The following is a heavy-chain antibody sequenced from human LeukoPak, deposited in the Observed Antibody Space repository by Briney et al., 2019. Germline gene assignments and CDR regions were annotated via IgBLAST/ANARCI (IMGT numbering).Heavy chain of an antibody. CDR3: ARETYYDILTGSGATFDY. Sequence: SETLSLTCTVSGGSISSGDYYWSWIRQPPGKVLECIAYMYYSGSTYYNPSLKSRVTMSADTSKNQFSLKLSSVTAADTAVYYCARETYYDILTGSGATFDYWGQGTLVTVSS. CDR2: MYYSGST. V-gene: IGHV4-30-4*01. J-gene: IGHJ4*02. CDR1: GGSISSGDYY. D-gene: IGHD3-9*01.